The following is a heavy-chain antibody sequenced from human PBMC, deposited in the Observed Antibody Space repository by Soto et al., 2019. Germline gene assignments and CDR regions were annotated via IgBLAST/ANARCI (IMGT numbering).Heavy chain of an antibody. CDR3: ARDSAVTTLYAFDI. V-gene: IGHV4-31*03. D-gene: IGHD4-17*01. J-gene: IGHJ3*02. CDR1: GGSISSGGYY. Sequence: TLSLTCTVSGGSISSGGYYWSWIRQHPGKGLEWIGYIYYSGSTYYNPSLKSRVTISVDTSKNQFSLKLSSVTAADTAVYYCARDSAVTTLYAFDIWGQGTMVTVSS. CDR2: IYYSGST.